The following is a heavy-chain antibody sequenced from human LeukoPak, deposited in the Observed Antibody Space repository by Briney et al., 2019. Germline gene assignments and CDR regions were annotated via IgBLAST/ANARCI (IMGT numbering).Heavy chain of an antibody. V-gene: IGHV3-20*04. Sequence: GGSLRLSCAASGFTFDDYGMSWVRQAPGKGLEWVSGIKWDGTSTGYGDSVKGRFTISRDNAKNSLYLQMNSLRAEDTAVYYCARGLRGYGGNSDYWGQGTLVTVSS. CDR2: IKWDGTST. J-gene: IGHJ4*02. CDR3: ARGLRGYGGNSDY. CDR1: GFTFDDYG. D-gene: IGHD4-23*01.